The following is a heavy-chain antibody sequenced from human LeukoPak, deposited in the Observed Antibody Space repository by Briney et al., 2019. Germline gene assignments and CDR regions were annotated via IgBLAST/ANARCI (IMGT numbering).Heavy chain of an antibody. Sequence: PGGSLRLSCAASGFTFSSYSMNWVREAPGKGLEWVSSISISSSYIYYADSVKGRFTISRDNAKNSLYLQMNSLRAEDTAVYYCARDPIEGASSFEYWGQGTLVTVSS. CDR1: GFTFSSYS. CDR3: ARDPIEGASSFEY. J-gene: IGHJ4*02. D-gene: IGHD1-26*01. CDR2: ISISSSYI. V-gene: IGHV3-21*01.